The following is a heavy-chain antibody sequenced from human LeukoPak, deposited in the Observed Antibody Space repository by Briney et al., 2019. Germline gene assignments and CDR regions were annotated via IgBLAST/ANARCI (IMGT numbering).Heavy chain of an antibody. CDR1: GGSISSYY. V-gene: IGHV4-4*07. J-gene: IGHJ4*02. D-gene: IGHD3-3*01. CDR3: ARSSTYDFWSGSFDY. Sequence: SETLSLTCTVSGGSISSYYWSWIRQPAGKGLEWIGRIYTSGSTNYNPSLKSRVTMSIDTSKNQFSLKLSSVTAADTAVYYCARSSTYDFWSGSFDYWGQGTLVTVSS. CDR2: IYTSGST.